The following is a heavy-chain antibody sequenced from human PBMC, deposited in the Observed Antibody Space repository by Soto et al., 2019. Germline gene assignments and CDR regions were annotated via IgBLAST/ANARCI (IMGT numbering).Heavy chain of an antibody. CDR1: GGSISSGGYY. CDR3: ARSSSPYYDFSFEYWYFDL. J-gene: IGHJ2*01. V-gene: IGHV4-31*03. Sequence: QVQLQESGPGLVKPSQTLSLTCTVSGGSISSGGYYWSWIRQHPGKGLEWIGYIYYSGSTYYNPSLKVRVTISVDTSKNQFSLKLSSVTAADTAVYYCARSSSPYYDFSFEYWYFDLWGRGTLVTVSS. CDR2: IYYSGST. D-gene: IGHD3-3*01.